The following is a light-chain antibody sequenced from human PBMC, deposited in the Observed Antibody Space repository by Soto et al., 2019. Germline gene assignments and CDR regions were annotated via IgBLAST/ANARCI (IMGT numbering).Light chain of an antibody. CDR1: QSVTICY. CDR3: QQYGSSPWT. CDR2: DAR. J-gene: IGKJ1*01. Sequence: VLTQSPGTLSLSPGERATLSCRASQSVTICYLAWFQQKPGQAPRLLIYDARRRATGVPDRFSASGSGTDFSLTISRLEPEDFAVYYCQQYGSSPWTFGHGTKVDI. V-gene: IGKV3-20*01.